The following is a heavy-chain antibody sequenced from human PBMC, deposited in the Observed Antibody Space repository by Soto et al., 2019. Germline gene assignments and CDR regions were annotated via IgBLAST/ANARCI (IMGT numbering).Heavy chain of an antibody. D-gene: IGHD1-26*01. CDR3: AREITTVYYGMDV. J-gene: IGHJ6*02. CDR1: GFTFSNYW. Sequence: EVQLVESGGGLVQPGGSLRLSCAASGFTFSNYWMSWVRQAPGKGLEWVANIKQDGSEKYYVDSVKGRFTISRDNAKNSLYLQMNSLRAEDTAVYYCAREITTVYYGMDVWGQGTTVTVSS. CDR2: IKQDGSEK. V-gene: IGHV3-7*01.